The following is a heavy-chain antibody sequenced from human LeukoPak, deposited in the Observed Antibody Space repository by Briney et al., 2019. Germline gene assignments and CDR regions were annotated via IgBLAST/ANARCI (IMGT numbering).Heavy chain of an antibody. Sequence: SETLSLTCTVSGGSISSYYWSWIRQPPGKGLEWIGYIYYSGGTNYNPSLKSRVPISVDTSKNQFSLKLSSVTAADTAVYYCARDFSSSWYRIFDYWGQGTLVTVSS. CDR1: GGSISSYY. D-gene: IGHD6-13*01. J-gene: IGHJ4*02. V-gene: IGHV4-59*01. CDR2: IYYSGGT. CDR3: ARDFSSSWYRIFDY.